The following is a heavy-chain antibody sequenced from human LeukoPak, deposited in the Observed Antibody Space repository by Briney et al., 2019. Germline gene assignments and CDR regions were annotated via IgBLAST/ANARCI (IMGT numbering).Heavy chain of an antibody. CDR1: GFIFRSQT. CDR3: ARDYYGMDV. J-gene: IGHJ6*02. CDR2: ISSTSGTI. Sequence: QTGGSLRLSCAASGFIFRSQTMNWVRQGPGKGLEWVSYISSTSGTIYYADSVKGRFTISRDNAKNSLYLQMNSLRDEDTAVYYCARDYYGMDVWGQGTTVTVSS. V-gene: IGHV3-48*02.